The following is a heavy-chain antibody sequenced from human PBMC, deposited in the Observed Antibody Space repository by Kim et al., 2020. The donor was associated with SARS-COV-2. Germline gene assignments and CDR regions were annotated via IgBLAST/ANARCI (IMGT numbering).Heavy chain of an antibody. J-gene: IGHJ1*01. D-gene: IGHD3-9*01. CDR3: AKESLRYFDWLPEYFQH. V-gene: IGHV3-23*01. Sequence: VKGRFTISRDNSKNTLYLQMSSLRAEDTAVYYCAKESLRYFDWLPEYFQHWGQGTLVTVSS.